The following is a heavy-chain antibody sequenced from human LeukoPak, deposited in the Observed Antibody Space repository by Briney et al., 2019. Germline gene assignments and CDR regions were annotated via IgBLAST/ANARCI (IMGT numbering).Heavy chain of an antibody. J-gene: IGHJ4*02. CDR1: GGSIISRTYY. V-gene: IGHV4-39*01. Sequence: PSQTLSLTCTVSGGSIISRTYYWAWIRQPPGKGLEWIGSIYYSGSTYYNPSLKSRVTISVDTSKNQFSLKLSSVTAADTAVYYCATQSGDPGDYWGQGTLVTVSS. CDR3: ATQSGDPGDY. D-gene: IGHD7-27*01. CDR2: IYYSGST.